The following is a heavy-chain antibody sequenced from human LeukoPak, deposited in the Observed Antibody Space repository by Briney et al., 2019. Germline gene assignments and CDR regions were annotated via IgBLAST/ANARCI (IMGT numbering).Heavy chain of an antibody. J-gene: IGHJ4*02. CDR1: GYTFTSYA. CDR2: ITPSGGT. V-gene: IGHV1-2*02. Sequence: SVKVSFKASGYTFTSYAMHWVRQAPGQGLEWMGWITPSGGTNYPQKFQGRVAITRDTSITTAYMDLSRLTSDDTAVYYCARDRYGDGFAHFDYWGQGALVTVSS. D-gene: IGHD5-24*01. CDR3: ARDRYGDGFAHFDY.